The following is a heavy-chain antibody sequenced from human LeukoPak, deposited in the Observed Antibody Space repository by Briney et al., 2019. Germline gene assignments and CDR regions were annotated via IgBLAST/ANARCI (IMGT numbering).Heavy chain of an antibody. CDR1: GFTFSSYA. D-gene: IGHD3-22*01. Sequence: PGGSLRLSCAASGFTFSSYAMSWVRQAPGKGLEWVSAISGSGGSTYYADSVKGRFTISRDNSKNTLYLQMNSLRAEDTAVYYCAKDPTSYYYDSSGYPTPDYWGQGTLVTVSS. J-gene: IGHJ4*02. V-gene: IGHV3-23*01. CDR3: AKDPTSYYYDSSGYPTPDY. CDR2: ISGSGGST.